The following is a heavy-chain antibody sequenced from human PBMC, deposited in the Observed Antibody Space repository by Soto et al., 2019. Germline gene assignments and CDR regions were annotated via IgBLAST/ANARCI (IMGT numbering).Heavy chain of an antibody. J-gene: IGHJ4*02. Sequence: ETLSLTCTVSGGSISSSSYYWGWIRQPPGKGLEWIGSIYYSGSTYYNPSLKSRVTISVDTSKNQFSLKLSSVTAADTAVYYCARVVVPAATTNWGQGTLVTVSS. V-gene: IGHV4-39*01. CDR1: GGSISSSSYY. D-gene: IGHD2-2*01. CDR2: IYYSGST. CDR3: ARVVVPAATTN.